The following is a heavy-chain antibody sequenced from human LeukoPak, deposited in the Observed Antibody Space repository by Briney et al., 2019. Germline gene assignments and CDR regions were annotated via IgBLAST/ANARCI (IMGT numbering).Heavy chain of an antibody. Sequence: GGSLRLSCAASGFTFSSYSMNWVRQAPGKGLEWVSSISSSSSYIYYADSVKGRFTISRDNAKNSLYQQMNSLRAEDTAVYYCAREAADYYDSSIYYYYYYYMDVWGKGTTVTVSS. J-gene: IGHJ6*03. CDR1: GFTFSSYS. V-gene: IGHV3-21*01. D-gene: IGHD3-22*01. CDR2: ISSSSSYI. CDR3: AREAADYYDSSIYYYYYYYMDV.